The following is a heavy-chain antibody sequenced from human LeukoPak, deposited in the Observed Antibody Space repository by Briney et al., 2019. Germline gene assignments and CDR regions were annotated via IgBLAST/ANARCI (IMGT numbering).Heavy chain of an antibody. CDR3: ARLFDILSNYDAFDI. CDR1: DDFIRGYY. CDR2: IYHSGST. D-gene: IGHD3-9*01. J-gene: IGHJ3*02. V-gene: IGHV4-59*08. Sequence: PSETLSLTCTVSDDFIRGYYWNWIRQPPGKGLEWIGNIYHSGSTNYNPSLKSRVTISVDTSKNQFSLKLSSVTAADTAVYYCARLFDILSNYDAFDIWGQGTMVTVSS.